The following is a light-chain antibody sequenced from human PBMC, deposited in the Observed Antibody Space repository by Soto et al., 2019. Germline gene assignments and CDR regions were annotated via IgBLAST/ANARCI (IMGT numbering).Light chain of an antibody. J-gene: IGKJ4*01. CDR3: QHFNSYPLT. CDR1: QSISNR. V-gene: IGKV1-5*01. CDR2: DAS. Sequence: DIQMTQSPSTLSASVGDRVTITCRASQSISNRLAWHQQKPGKAPKLLIYDASTLESGVPSRFSGSGSGTGFTLTISSLQPDDFATYYCQHFNSYPLTLGGGTTVEI.